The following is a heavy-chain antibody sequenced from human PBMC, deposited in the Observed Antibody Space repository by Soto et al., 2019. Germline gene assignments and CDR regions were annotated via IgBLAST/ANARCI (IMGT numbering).Heavy chain of an antibody. CDR1: GFTFSSYS. CDR2: ISHDGINK. J-gene: IGHJ4*02. D-gene: IGHD2-2*01. CDR3: GRCTSTSCHLGSDY. V-gene: IGHV3-30*03. Sequence: VQLVESGGGLVQPGGSLRLSCAASGFTFSSYSMNWVRQAPGKGLEWVALISHDGINKYYADSVRGRFTISRDSSTNTLYLQMNSLRAADTAVYYCGRCTSTSCHLGSDYWGQGTLVTVSS.